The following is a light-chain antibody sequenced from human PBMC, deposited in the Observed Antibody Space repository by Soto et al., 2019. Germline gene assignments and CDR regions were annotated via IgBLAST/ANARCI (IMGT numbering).Light chain of an antibody. CDR1: QSIGMW. V-gene: IGKV1-5*01. CDR3: QQYSSYSPT. J-gene: IGKJ1*01. Sequence: DIRMTQSPSTLSASVGDRVIITGRASQSIGMWLAWYQQKPGRAPKVLMYDASRLESGVPSRFSGSRSGTEFTLTISSLQPDDFATYYCQQYSSYSPTVGQGPKVEIK. CDR2: DAS.